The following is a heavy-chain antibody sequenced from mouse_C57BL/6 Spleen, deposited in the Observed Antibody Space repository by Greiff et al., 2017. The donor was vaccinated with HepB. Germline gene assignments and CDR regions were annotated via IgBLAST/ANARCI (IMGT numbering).Heavy chain of an antibody. Sequence: EVQLVESGGGLVQPGGSLSLSCAASGFTFTDYYMSWVRQPPGKALEWLGFIRNKANGYTTEYSASVKGRFTISRDNSQSILYLQMNALRAEDSATYYCASSSSYVDWYFDVWGTGTTVTVSS. D-gene: IGHD1-1*01. CDR2: IRNKANGYTT. CDR3: ASSSSYVDWYFDV. J-gene: IGHJ1*03. CDR1: GFTFTDYY. V-gene: IGHV7-3*01.